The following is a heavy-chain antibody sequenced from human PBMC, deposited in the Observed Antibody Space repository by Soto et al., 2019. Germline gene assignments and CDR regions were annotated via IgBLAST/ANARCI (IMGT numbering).Heavy chain of an antibody. D-gene: IGHD4-17*01. CDR2: INRASIYI. J-gene: IGHJ4*02. V-gene: IGHV3-21*01. Sequence: PGGSMRLSCVASGFTFSTYDMNWVRQAPGKGLEWVSSINRASIYIYYADSVRGRFTISRDNAKNSLYLQMDSLRVEDTAVYYCARRTVTTYHYFDYWGQGTLVTV. CDR1: GFTFSTYD. CDR3: ARRTVTTYHYFDY.